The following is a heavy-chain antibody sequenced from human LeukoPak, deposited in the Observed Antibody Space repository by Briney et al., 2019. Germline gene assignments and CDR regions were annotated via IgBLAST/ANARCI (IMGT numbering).Heavy chain of an antibody. CDR1: GFTFSSHA. V-gene: IGHV3-30*02. J-gene: IGHJ6*03. D-gene: IGHD3-10*01. CDR3: AKAAGSGSYYKPLYYYYMDV. Sequence: GGSLRLSCAASGFTFSSHAMSWVRQAPGKGLGWVAFIRYDGSNKYYADSVKGRFTISRDNSKNTLYLQMDSLRAEDTAVYYCAKAAGSGSYYKPLYYYYMDVWGKGTTVTISS. CDR2: IRYDGSNK.